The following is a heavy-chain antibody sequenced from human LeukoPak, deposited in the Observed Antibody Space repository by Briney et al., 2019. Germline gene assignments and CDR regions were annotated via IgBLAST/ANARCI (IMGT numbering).Heavy chain of an antibody. V-gene: IGHV3-23*01. CDR3: APPTIGYSYGYGY. J-gene: IGHJ4*02. Sequence: TSETLSLTCAVYGGSFSGHYWSWTRQPPGKGLEWVSAISGSGGSTYYADSVKGRFTISRDNSKNTLYLQMNSLRAEDTAVYYCAPPTIGYSYGYGYWGQGTLVTVSS. D-gene: IGHD5-18*01. CDR1: GGSFSGHY. CDR2: ISGSGGST.